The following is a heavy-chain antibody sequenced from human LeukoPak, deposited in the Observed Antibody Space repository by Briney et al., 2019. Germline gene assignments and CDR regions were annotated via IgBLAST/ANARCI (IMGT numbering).Heavy chain of an antibody. D-gene: IGHD6-6*01. V-gene: IGHV4-38-2*01. CDR3: ARLPPYSSSAYYFDY. CDR2: IYHSGST. CDR1: GYSISSGYY. Sequence: SETLSLTCAVSGYSISSGYYWGWIRQPPGKGLEWIGNIYHSGSTYYNPSLKSRVTISVDTSKNQYSLNLSSVTAADTAVYYCARLPPYSSSAYYFDYWGQGTLVTVSS. J-gene: IGHJ4*02.